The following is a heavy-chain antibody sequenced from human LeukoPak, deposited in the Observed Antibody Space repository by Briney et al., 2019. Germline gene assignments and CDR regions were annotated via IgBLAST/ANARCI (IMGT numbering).Heavy chain of an antibody. V-gene: IGHV1-2*02. J-gene: IGHJ3*02. CDR1: GYTFTGYY. Sequence: ASVKVSCKASGYTFTGYYMHWVRQAPGQGLEWMGWINPNSGGTNYAQKFQGRVTMTRDTSISTAYMELSRLRSDATAVYYCARVVECSSTSCYTSNAFDIWGQGTMVTVSS. CDR3: ARVVECSSTSCYTSNAFDI. D-gene: IGHD2-2*02. CDR2: INPNSGGT.